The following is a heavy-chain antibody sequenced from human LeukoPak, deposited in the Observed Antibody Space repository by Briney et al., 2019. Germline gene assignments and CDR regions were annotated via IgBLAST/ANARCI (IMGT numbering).Heavy chain of an antibody. D-gene: IGHD3-22*01. V-gene: IGHV4-38-2*01. CDR3: ARGGYDGSGYYRY. J-gene: IGHJ4*02. CDR1: GYSISSGYY. CDR2: IYRTGST. Sequence: PSETLSLTCAVSGYSISSGYYCGWIRQPPGKGLEWIGSIYRTGSTYYNPSLDSRLTISLDTSKNQFSLKLSSLTAADTAVYYCARGGYDGSGYYRYWGQGTLVAVSS.